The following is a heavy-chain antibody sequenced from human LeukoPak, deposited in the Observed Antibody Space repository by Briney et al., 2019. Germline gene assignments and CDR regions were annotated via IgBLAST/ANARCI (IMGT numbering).Heavy chain of an antibody. CDR2: INPNSGGT. Sequence: ASVKVSCKASGYTFTGYYMHWVRQAPGQGLEWMGWINPNSGGTNYAQKFQGRVTMTTDTSTSTAYMELRSLRSDDTAVYYCARGNYDILTPNDYWGQGTLVTVSS. V-gene: IGHV1-2*02. CDR1: GYTFTGYY. J-gene: IGHJ4*02. CDR3: ARGNYDILTPNDY. D-gene: IGHD3-9*01.